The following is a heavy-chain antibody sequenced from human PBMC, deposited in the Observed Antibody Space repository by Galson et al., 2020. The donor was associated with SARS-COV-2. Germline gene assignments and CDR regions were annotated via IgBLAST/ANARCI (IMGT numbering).Heavy chain of an antibody. D-gene: IGHD2-8*02. Sequence: ASVKVSCKTSGYTFTDYYMHWVRQAPGQGLEWMGRINPNSGGTDYAQKFQGRVTMTRDTSISTAYMELSRLRSDDTAVYYCAKSPVGVNWFDYWGQGTLVTVSS. V-gene: IGHV1-2*06. CDR1: GYTFTDYY. CDR2: INPNSGGT. CDR3: AKSPVGVNWFDY. J-gene: IGHJ4*02.